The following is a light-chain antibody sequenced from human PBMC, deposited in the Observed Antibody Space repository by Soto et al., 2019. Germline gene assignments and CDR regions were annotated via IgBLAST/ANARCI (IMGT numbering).Light chain of an antibody. J-gene: IGKJ1*01. V-gene: IGKV3-20*01. CDR1: QSVSSSY. CDR2: GAS. Sequence: EIVFTPSPGTLSLVPGERATLSCRASQSVSSSYLAWYQQKPGQAPRLLIYGASSRATGIQDRFSGSGSGTDFTLPISRLEPEEFAVYDCPQYGSSLTFGQGTKVDIK. CDR3: PQYGSSLT.